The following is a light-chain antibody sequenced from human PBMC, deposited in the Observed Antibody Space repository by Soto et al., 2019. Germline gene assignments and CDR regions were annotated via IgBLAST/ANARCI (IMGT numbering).Light chain of an antibody. CDR1: QSVSSY. CDR2: DAS. Sequence: EIVLTQSPATLSLSPGERATLSCRASQSVSSYLAWYQQKPGQAPRLLIYDASNRATGIPARFSGSGSGTDFTLTISSLEPEDFAVYYCQQRSSWPRTFGGGTKGEV. J-gene: IGKJ4*01. CDR3: QQRSSWPRT. V-gene: IGKV3-11*01.